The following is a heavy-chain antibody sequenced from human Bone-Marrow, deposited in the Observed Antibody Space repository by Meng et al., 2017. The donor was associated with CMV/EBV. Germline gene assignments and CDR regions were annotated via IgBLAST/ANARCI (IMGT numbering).Heavy chain of an antibody. CDR3: ARDRSNCLEY. V-gene: IGHV3-30*03. J-gene: IGHJ4*02. CDR2: ISYDGCDK. Sequence: GGSLRLSCAASGFTFSSYIIHWVRPAPGKGLEWVAVISYDGCDKHYADSVKGRFTISRDNSKNTLYLQMNSLRAEDTAVYYCARDRSNCLEYWGQGTLVTVSS. CDR1: GFTFSSYI. D-gene: IGHD3-10*01.